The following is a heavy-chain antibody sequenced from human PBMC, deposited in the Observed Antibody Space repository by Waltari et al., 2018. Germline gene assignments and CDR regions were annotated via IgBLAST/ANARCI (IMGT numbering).Heavy chain of an antibody. D-gene: IGHD3-22*01. CDR2: INHRGNT. V-gene: IGHV4-34*02. CDR3: ARVNDYYDTNGAFFDI. CDR1: GGSFSAYY. J-gene: IGHJ3*02. Sequence: QVQLQQWGAGLLKPSETLSLPCAAYGGSFSAYYWSWIRQPPGKGLEWVGQINHRGNTNYNPSLKTRVTISVDKSKNQFSLRLSSVTAADTAVYYCARVNDYYDTNGAFFDIWGQGTMVTVSS.